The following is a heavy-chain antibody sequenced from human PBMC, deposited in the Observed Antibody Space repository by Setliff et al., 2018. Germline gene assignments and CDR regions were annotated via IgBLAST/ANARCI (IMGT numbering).Heavy chain of an antibody. CDR2: INHSGST. V-gene: IGHV4-34*01. CDR1: GGSFSGYY. CDR3: ARHVGIRGRGYNYYYYYMDV. D-gene: IGHD3-10*01. Sequence: SETLSLTCAVYGGSFSGYYWSWIRQPPGKGLEWIGEINHSGSTNYNPSLKSRVTISVDTSKNQFSLKLSSVTAADTAVYYCARHVGIRGRGYNYYYYYMDVWGKGTTVTVSS. J-gene: IGHJ6*03.